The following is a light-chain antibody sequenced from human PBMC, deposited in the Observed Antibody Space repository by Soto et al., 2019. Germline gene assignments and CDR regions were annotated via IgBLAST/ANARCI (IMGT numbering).Light chain of an antibody. J-gene: IGKJ1*01. CDR2: WAS. V-gene: IGKV4-1*01. CDR3: RQYYSTPWT. CDR1: QSVLYSSNNKNY. Sequence: DIVMTQSPDSLAVSLVERASINCKSSQSVLYSSNNKNYLAWYQQKPGQPPKLLIYWASTRESGVPDRFSGSGSGTDFTLTISSRQAEDVAVYYCRQYYSTPWTFGQGTKVEIK.